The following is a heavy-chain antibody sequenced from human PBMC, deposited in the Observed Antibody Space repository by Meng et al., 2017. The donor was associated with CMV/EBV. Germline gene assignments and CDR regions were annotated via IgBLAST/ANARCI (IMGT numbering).Heavy chain of an antibody. CDR3: ARDPSLRWIDY. J-gene: IGHJ4*02. V-gene: IGHV4-39*07. CDR1: GGLISSSSYY. CDR2: IYYSGST. Sequence: QRQESGPGLVNPSVPLSTTCTASGGLISSSSYYGGWIRQPPGKGLEWNGSIYYSGSTYYNPSLKSRVTISVDTSKNQFSLKLSSVTAADTAVYYCARDPSLRWIDYWGQGTLVTVSS. D-gene: IGHD4-23*01.